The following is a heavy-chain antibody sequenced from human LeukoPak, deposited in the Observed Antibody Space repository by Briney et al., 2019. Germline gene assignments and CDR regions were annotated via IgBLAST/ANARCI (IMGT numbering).Heavy chain of an antibody. J-gene: IGHJ4*02. CDR2: IDTSGNT. D-gene: IGHD6-19*01. V-gene: IGHV4-4*07. CDR3: ARVGAVTGHGDFDY. Sequence: SETLSLTCTVSGGSISSYYWSWIRQPAGKGLEWIGRIDTSGNTNYKPSLKSRVTMSVDTSKKQFSLKLSSVTAADTAVYYCARVGAVTGHGDFDYWGQGTLVTVSS. CDR1: GGSISSYY.